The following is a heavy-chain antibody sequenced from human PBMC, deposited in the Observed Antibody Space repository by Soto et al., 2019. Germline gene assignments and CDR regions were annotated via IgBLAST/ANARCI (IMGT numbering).Heavy chain of an antibody. J-gene: IGHJ4*02. Sequence: EVQLLESGGGLVQPGGSLRLSCAASGFTFSSYAMSWVRQAPGKGLEWVSAISGSGGSTYYADSVKGRFTISRDNSKNTLYLQMNSLRAEDTAVYYCAKDSSSGYSGYDFEFDYWGQGTLVTVSS. D-gene: IGHD5-12*01. CDR3: AKDSSSGYSGYDFEFDY. V-gene: IGHV3-23*01. CDR1: GFTFSSYA. CDR2: ISGSGGST.